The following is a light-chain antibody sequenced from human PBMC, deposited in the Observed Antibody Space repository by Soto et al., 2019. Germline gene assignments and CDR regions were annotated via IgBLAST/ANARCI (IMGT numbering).Light chain of an antibody. CDR2: DVT. CDR1: TSDIGAYNY. CDR3: SSYTTINTVVL. J-gene: IGLJ3*02. V-gene: IGLV2-14*03. Sequence: QSALTQPASVSGSPGQSITSSCTGTTSDIGAYNYVSWYQHHPGKAPKLLIYDVTARPSGVSDRFSGSKSGTTASLTISGLQAEDEADYFCSSYTTINTVVLFGGGTKLTVL.